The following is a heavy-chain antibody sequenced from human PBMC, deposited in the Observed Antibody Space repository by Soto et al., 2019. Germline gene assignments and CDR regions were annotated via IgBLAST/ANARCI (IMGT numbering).Heavy chain of an antibody. CDR1: GGTFSSYA. V-gene: IGHV1-69*13. Sequence: GASVKVSCKASGGTFSSYAISWVRQAPGQGLEWMGGIIPIFGTANYAQKFQGRVTITADESTSTAYMELSSLRSEDTAVYYCARDEGDDTAMALIYWGQGTLVTVSS. J-gene: IGHJ4*02. CDR3: ARDEGDDTAMALIY. CDR2: IIPIFGTA. D-gene: IGHD5-18*01.